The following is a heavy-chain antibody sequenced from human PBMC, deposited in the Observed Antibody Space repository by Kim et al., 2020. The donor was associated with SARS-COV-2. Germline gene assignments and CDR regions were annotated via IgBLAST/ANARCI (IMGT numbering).Heavy chain of an antibody. CDR3: ARETSRGDDSFDI. J-gene: IGHJ3*02. CDR2: INHRGST. Sequence: SETLSLTCAVYGASLNNFYWSWLRQSPGTGLEWIAEINHRGSTNYNPSLKSRVTISADTSKSQFSLKVNSVTVADTAVYYCARETSRGDDSFDIWGHGTNGHRLF. V-gene: IGHV4-34*01. CDR1: GASLNNFY. D-gene: IGHD3-10*01.